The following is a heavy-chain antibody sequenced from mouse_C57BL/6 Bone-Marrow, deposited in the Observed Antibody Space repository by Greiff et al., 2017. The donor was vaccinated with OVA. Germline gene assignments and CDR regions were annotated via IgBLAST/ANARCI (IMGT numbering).Heavy chain of an antibody. V-gene: IGHV10-1*01. CDR1: GFSFNTYA. J-gene: IGHJ2*01. D-gene: IGHD1-1*02. CDR3: VRALYGHLFDY. Sequence: EVQRVESGGGLVQPKGSLKLSCAASGFSFNTYAMNWVRQAPGKGLEWVARIRSKSNNYATYYADSVKDRFTISRDDSESMLYLQMNNLKTEDTAMYYCVRALYGHLFDYWGQGTTLTVSS. CDR2: IRSKSNNYAT.